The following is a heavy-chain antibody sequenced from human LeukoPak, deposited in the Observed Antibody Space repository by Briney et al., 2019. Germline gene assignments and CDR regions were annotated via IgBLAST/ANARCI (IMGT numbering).Heavy chain of an antibody. CDR3: AGSLWFGGGYGMDV. CDR1: GFTFSSYW. V-gene: IGHV3-7*01. J-gene: IGHJ6*02. Sequence: PGGSLRLSCAASGFTFSSYWMSWVRQAPGKGLEWVANIKQDGSEKYYVDSVKGRFTISRDNAKNSLYLQMNSLRAEDTAVYYCAGSLWFGGGYGMDVWGQGTTVTVSS. D-gene: IGHD3-10*01. CDR2: IKQDGSEK.